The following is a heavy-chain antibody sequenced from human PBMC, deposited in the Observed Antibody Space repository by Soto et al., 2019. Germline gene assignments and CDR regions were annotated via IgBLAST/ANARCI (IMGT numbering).Heavy chain of an antibody. CDR1: GYIFTGYF. Sequence: ASVQVSCTSSGYIFTGYFIQWLRQAPGQGLEWMGWINPNTSATNYAQKFQGRVTMTRDTSLGTAYRELTSLRPDDTALYYCARITWGRAHYYGMEVWG. J-gene: IGHJ6*02. CDR3: ARITWGRAHYYGMEV. CDR2: INPNTSAT. V-gene: IGHV1-2*02. D-gene: IGHD3-16*01.